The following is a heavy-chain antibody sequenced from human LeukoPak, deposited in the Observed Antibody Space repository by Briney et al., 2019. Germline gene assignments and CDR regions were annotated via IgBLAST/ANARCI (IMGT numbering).Heavy chain of an antibody. CDR3: AKDTPVSN. V-gene: IGHV3-30*02. CDR2: IPYDGSNK. Sequence: PGGSLRLSCAASGFSSSNYGMHWIRQAPGKGLEWVAFIPYDGSNKYYSDSVKGRFTISKDNSKTTLYLQMNSLRDDDTAVYYCAKDTPVSNWGQGTMVTVSS. CDR1: GFSSSNYG. J-gene: IGHJ3*01.